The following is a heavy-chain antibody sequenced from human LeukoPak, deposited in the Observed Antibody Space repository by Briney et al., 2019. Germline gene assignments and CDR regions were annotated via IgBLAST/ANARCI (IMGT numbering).Heavy chain of an antibody. D-gene: IGHD6-19*01. CDR2: IYYSGST. CDR1: GGSISSSSYY. Sequence: SETLSPTCTVSGGSISSSSYYWGWIRQPPGKGLEWIGSIYYSGSTYYNPSLKSRVTISVDTSKNQFSLKLSSVTAADTAVYYCARLRIAVAGTVDYWGQGTLVTVSS. J-gene: IGHJ4*02. CDR3: ARLRIAVAGTVDY. V-gene: IGHV4-39*01.